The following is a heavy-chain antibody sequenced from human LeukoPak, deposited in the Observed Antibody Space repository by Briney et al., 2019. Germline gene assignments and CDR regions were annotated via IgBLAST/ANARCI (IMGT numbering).Heavy chain of an antibody. CDR2: IYSSGST. CDR3: ARLRDYWSGYDRRYYFYGLDV. CDR1: GGSINSYY. J-gene: IGHJ6*02. Sequence: SETLSLTCTVSGGSINSYYWSWIRQPPGKGLEWIGYIYSSGSTNYNPSLKSRVTISLDTSKNQFSLRLTSVTATDTAVYYCARLRDYWSGYDRRYYFYGLDVWGQGTTVTVSS. V-gene: IGHV4-59*08. D-gene: IGHD3-3*01.